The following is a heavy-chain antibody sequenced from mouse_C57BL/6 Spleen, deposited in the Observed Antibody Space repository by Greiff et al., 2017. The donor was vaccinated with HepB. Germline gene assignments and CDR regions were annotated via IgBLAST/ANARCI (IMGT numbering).Heavy chain of an antibody. D-gene: IGHD2-4*01. J-gene: IGHJ2*01. CDR1: GYTFTSYW. V-gene: IGHV1-50*01. CDR3: ASYDYVKVDY. Sequence: QVQLQQSGAELVKPGASVKLSCKASGYTFTSYWMQWVKQRPGQGLEWIGEIDPSDSYTNYNQKFKGKATLTVDTSSSTAYMQLSSLTSEDSAVYYCASYDYVKVDYWGQGTTLTVSS. CDR2: IDPSDSYT.